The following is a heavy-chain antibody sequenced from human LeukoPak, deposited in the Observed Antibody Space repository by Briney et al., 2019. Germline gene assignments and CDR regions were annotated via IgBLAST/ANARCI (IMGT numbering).Heavy chain of an antibody. J-gene: IGHJ4*02. CDR3: RGGSYVGGYDY. CDR2: IYTSGST. V-gene: IGHV4-4*07. CDR1: GGSISSYY. Sequence: SETLSLTCTVSGGSISSYYRSWIRQPAGKGLEWIGRIYTSGSTNYNPSLKSRVTMSVDTSKNQFSLKLSSVTAADTAVYYCRGGSYVGGYDYWGQGTLVTVSS. D-gene: IGHD1-26*01.